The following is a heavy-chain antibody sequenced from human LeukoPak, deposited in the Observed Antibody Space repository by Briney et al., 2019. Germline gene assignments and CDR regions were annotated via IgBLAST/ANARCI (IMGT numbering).Heavy chain of an antibody. CDR2: IKEDGTEK. CDR1: GFSFSNYW. Sequence: GGSLRLSCAASGFSFSNYWMSWVRQAPGRGLEWVANIKEDGTEKNYVDSVKGRFTISRDNSKNTLYLQMNSLRAEDTAVYYCAKDRGSSSFSLDYWGQGTLVTVSS. D-gene: IGHD2-2*01. V-gene: IGHV3-7*03. J-gene: IGHJ4*02. CDR3: AKDRGSSSFSLDY.